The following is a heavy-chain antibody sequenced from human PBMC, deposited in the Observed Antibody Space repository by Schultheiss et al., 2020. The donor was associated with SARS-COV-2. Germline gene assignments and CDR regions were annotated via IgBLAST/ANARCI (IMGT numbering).Heavy chain of an antibody. CDR1: GGTLTRHA. V-gene: IGHV1-18*04. CDR3: ARVGSYSGSYDY. CDR2: ISVHNGNT. D-gene: IGHD1-26*01. J-gene: IGHJ4*02. Sequence: ASVKVSCKASGGTLTRHAITWVRQGPGQGLEWMGWISVHNGNTNYAQKFQGRVTITSDRSGSTAYMELSSLRFEDTAVYYCARVGSYSGSYDYWGQGILVTVSS.